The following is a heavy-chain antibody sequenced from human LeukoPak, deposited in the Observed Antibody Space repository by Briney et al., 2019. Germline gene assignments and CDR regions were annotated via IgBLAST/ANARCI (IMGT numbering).Heavy chain of an antibody. CDR2: ISSSSSYI. CDR1: GFTFSSYS. J-gene: IGHJ6*04. D-gene: IGHD2-2*01. V-gene: IGHV3-21*01. Sequence: GGSLRLSCAASGFTFSSYSMNWVRQAPGKGLEWVSSISSSSSYIYYADSVKGRFTISRDNAKNSLYLQMNSLGAEDTAVYYCARFGPPMVVPAAIPYCYYYGMDVWGKGTTVTVSS. CDR3: ARFGPPMVVPAAIPYCYYYGMDV.